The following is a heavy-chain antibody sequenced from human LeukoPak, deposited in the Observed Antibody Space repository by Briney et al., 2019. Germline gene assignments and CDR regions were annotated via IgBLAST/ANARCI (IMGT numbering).Heavy chain of an antibody. CDR2: IIPIFGTA. J-gene: IGHJ5*02. CDR3: ARDREALTVRGETANWFDP. V-gene: IGHV1-69*13. Sequence: SVKVSCKASGGTFSSSAISWVRQAPGQGLEWMGGIIPIFGTANYAQKFQGRVTITADESTSTAYMELSSLRSEDTAVYYCARDREALTVRGETANWFDPWGQGTLVTVSS. D-gene: IGHD1-1*01. CDR1: GGTFSSSA.